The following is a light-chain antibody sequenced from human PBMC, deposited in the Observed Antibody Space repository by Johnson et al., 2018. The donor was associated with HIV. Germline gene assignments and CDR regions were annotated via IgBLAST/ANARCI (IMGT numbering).Light chain of an antibody. CDR3: GTWDSSLSAL. J-gene: IGLJ1*01. V-gene: IGLV1-51*02. CDR2: ENN. CDR1: TSNIGNKY. Sequence: QSVLTQPPSVSAAPGQKVTISCSGSTSNIGNKYVSWYQHLPGTAPKLLIYENNKRPSGIPDRFSGSKSGTSATLGITGLQTGDEADYYCGTWDSSLSALFGTGTKVTVL.